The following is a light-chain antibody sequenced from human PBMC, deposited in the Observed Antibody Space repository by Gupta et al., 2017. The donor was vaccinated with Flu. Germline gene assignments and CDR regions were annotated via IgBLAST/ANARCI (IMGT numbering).Light chain of an antibody. V-gene: IGLV2-11*01. J-gene: IGLJ2*01. CDR3: CSYAGSFVV. Sequence: QSVTISCTGTSSDVGCYNSVSWYQQHPGKAPKLMIYDVSKRPSGVPDRFSGSKSGNTASLTISGLQAEDEADYYCCSYAGSFVVFGGGTKLTVL. CDR1: SSDVGCYNS. CDR2: DVS.